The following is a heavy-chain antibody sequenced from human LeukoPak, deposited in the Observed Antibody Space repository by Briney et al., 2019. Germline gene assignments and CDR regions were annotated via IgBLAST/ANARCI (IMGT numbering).Heavy chain of an antibody. J-gene: IGHJ6*02. Sequence: SETLSLTCTVSGGSISSYYWSWIRQPAGKGLEWIGRIYTSGSTNYNPSLKSRVTMSVDTSKNQFSLKLSSVTAADTAVYYCAREPILPGYNGMDVWGQGTTVTVSS. CDR1: GGSISSYY. V-gene: IGHV4-4*07. D-gene: IGHD3-9*01. CDR3: AREPILPGYNGMDV. CDR2: IYTSGST.